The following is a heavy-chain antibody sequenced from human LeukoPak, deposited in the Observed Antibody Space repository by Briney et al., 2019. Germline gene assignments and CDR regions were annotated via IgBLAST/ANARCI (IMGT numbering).Heavy chain of an antibody. J-gene: IGHJ4*02. Sequence: SETLSLTCTVSGGSISSGGYYWSWIRQHPGKGLEWIGYIYYSGSTYYNPSLKSRVTISVDTSKNQFSLKLTSVTAADTAVYYCAREGGFYRPLDYSGQGTLVTVSS. D-gene: IGHD3-3*01. CDR3: AREGGFYRPLDY. CDR2: IYYSGST. V-gene: IGHV4-31*03. CDR1: GGSISSGGYY.